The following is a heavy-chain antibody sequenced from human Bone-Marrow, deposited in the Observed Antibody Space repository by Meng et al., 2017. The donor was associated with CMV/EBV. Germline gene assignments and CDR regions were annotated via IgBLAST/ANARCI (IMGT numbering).Heavy chain of an antibody. D-gene: IGHD4-17*01. CDR2: INLNSGGT. J-gene: IGHJ4*02. V-gene: IGHV1-2*02. CDR1: GYTCIGYH. CDR3: ARTPEYGDYSLDH. Sequence: KAAGYTCIGYHMHWLRQAPGQGLEWRGRINLNSGGTNDAQKFQGSVTMTRETSISTDYMELTRLTSDDTAVFYCARTPEYGDYSLDHWGQGTLVTVSS.